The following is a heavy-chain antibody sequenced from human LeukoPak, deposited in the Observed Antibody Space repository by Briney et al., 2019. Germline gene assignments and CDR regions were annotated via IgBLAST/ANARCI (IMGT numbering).Heavy chain of an antibody. Sequence: GGSLRLSCAASGFTFNTYTMNWVRQAPGKGLERVSYISGSSGIIDYADSVRGRFTISRDNAKNSLYLQMNSLRAEDTAVYYCARDLGYCTNGVCHTRFDYWGQGALVTVSS. D-gene: IGHD2-8*01. V-gene: IGHV3-48*01. CDR1: GFTFNTYT. CDR2: ISGSSGII. CDR3: ARDLGYCTNGVCHTRFDY. J-gene: IGHJ4*02.